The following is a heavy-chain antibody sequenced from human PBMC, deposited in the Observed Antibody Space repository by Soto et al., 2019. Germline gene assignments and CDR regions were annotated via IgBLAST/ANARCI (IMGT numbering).Heavy chain of an antibody. CDR2: ISYDGSNK. J-gene: IGHJ4*02. Sequence: QVQLVESGGGVVQPGRSLRLSCAASGFTFSSYGMHWVRQAPGKGLEWVAVISYDGSNKYYADSVKGRFTISRDNSKNTLYLQMNSLRAEDTAVYYCAKDVLLWFGESWVYWGQGTLVTVSS. CDR1: GFTFSSYG. D-gene: IGHD3-10*01. V-gene: IGHV3-30*18. CDR3: AKDVLLWFGESWVY.